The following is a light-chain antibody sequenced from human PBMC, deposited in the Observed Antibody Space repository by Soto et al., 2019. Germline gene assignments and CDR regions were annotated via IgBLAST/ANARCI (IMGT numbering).Light chain of an antibody. CDR1: QPVSSNF. CDR2: GVS. V-gene: IGKV3-20*01. Sequence: ELVLTQSPGTLSLPPGESATLSCRASQPVSSNFLAWYQQKPGQAPRLLIYGVSSRASGIPDRFFGSGSGTDFTLTINRLEPEDFAVYYCQQYANSPITFGQGTRLEIK. J-gene: IGKJ5*01. CDR3: QQYANSPIT.